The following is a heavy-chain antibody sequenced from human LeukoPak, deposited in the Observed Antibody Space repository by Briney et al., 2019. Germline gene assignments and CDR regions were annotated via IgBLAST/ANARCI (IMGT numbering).Heavy chain of an antibody. J-gene: IGHJ4*02. CDR1: GNHLAGLL. CDR2: INANSGDT. Sequence: GASMKVSCKNSGNHLAGLLLHWVRQAPTQGLQWIGRINANSGDTDLAQDFQDRVTMTRDTSIYTAYMELSSLTSDDTAIYYCARDLISTPYWELDYWGQGTLVAVSS. V-gene: IGHV1-2*06. CDR3: ARDLISTPYWELDY. D-gene: IGHD1-26*01.